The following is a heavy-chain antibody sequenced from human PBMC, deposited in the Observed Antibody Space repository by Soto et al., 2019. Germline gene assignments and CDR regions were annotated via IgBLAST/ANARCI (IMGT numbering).Heavy chain of an antibody. D-gene: IGHD6-6*01. CDR2: ISYDGSNK. CDR3: AKAEYGY. V-gene: IGHV3-30*18. Sequence: PGRSLRLSCAASGFTFSSYGMHWVRQAPGKGLEWVAVISYDGSNKYYADSVKGRFTISRDNSKNTLYLQMDSLRAEDTAVYYCAKAEYGYWGQGTLVTVSS. J-gene: IGHJ4*02. CDR1: GFTFSSYG.